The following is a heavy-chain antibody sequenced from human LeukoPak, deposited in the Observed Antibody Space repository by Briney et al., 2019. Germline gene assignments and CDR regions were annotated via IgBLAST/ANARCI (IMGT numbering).Heavy chain of an antibody. V-gene: IGHV4-39*01. CDR2: ILYSGNT. Sequence: SETLSLTCTVSGGSVNKGPHYWGWIRQPPGKGLEWIGSILYSGNTYYNVSLKSRVTISVDTSKNQFSLRLSSVTAADRAVYYCARHEGSYFDKSGYTFEYWGQGSVVTVSS. J-gene: IGHJ4*02. CDR1: GGSVNKGPHY. CDR3: ARHEGSYFDKSGYTFEY. D-gene: IGHD3-22*01.